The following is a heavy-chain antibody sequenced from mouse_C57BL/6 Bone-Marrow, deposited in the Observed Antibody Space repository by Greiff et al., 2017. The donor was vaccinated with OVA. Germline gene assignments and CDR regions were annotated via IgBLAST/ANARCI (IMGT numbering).Heavy chain of an antibody. V-gene: IGHV1-50*01. CDR1: GYTFTSYW. Sequence: QVHVKQPGAELVKPGASVKLSCKASGYTFTSYWMQWVKQRPGQGLEWIGEIDPSDSYTNYNQKFKGKATLTVDTSSSAAYMQLGSLTSEDSAVYYCARERLYYYGSSPFAYWGQGTLVTVSA. J-gene: IGHJ3*01. D-gene: IGHD1-1*01. CDR2: IDPSDSYT. CDR3: ARERLYYYGSSPFAY.